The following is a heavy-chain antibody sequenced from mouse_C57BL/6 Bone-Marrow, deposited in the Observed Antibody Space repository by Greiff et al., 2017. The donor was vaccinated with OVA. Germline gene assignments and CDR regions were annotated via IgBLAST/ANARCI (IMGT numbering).Heavy chain of an antibody. V-gene: IGHV1-55*01. CDR2: IYPGSGSP. CDR1: GYTFTSYW. J-gene: IGHJ4*01. D-gene: IGHD2-2*01. Sequence: QVQLQQPGAELVKPGASVKMSCKASGYTFTSYWITWVKQRPGQGLEWIGDIYPGSGSPNYNEKFKNKATLTVDTSSSKAYMQLSSRTSEDSAVYVCAGLWLRTYAMDYWGQGTSVTVSS. CDR3: AGLWLRTYAMDY.